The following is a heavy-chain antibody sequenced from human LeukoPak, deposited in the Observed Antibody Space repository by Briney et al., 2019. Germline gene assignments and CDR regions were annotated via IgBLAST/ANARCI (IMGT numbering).Heavy chain of an antibody. CDR3: AGRGLTTGWTFDY. Sequence: SETLSLACSVSGGSISTYYWSWIRQPAGKGLEWIAQIHISGRTDLNPSLKSRVSISMDTPNNQFSLMINSVTAADTAIYYCAGRGLTTGWTFDYWGHGTQVTVSS. J-gene: IGHJ4*01. CDR1: GGSISTYY. V-gene: IGHV4-4*07. CDR2: IHISGRT. D-gene: IGHD6-19*01.